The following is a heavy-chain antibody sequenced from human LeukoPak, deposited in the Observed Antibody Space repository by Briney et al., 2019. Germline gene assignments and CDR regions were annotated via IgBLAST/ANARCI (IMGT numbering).Heavy chain of an antibody. V-gene: IGHV4-34*01. Sequence: SETLPLTCAVYGGSFSGYYWSWIRQPPGKGLEWIGEINHSGSTNYNPSLKSRVTISVDTSKNRFSLKLSSVTAADTAVYYCARGLLEDSSAPRARGLKRAFDIWGQGTMVTVSS. J-gene: IGHJ3*02. CDR3: ARGLLEDSSAPRARGLKRAFDI. D-gene: IGHD3-22*01. CDR1: GGSFSGYY. CDR2: INHSGST.